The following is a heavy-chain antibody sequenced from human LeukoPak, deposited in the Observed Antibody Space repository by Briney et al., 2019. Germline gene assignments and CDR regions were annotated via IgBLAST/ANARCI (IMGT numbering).Heavy chain of an antibody. V-gene: IGHV3-30*02. D-gene: IGHD5-18*01. Sequence: GGSLRLSCAASGFSFSGYGMHWVRQAPGKGLEWVAFIRYDGSNEYYADSVKGQFTISRDKSKNTLSLQMNGLRVEDTAVYYCARDRLGTAMEDGMDVWGQGTTVTASS. CDR1: GFSFSGYG. J-gene: IGHJ6*02. CDR3: ARDRLGTAMEDGMDV. CDR2: IRYDGSNE.